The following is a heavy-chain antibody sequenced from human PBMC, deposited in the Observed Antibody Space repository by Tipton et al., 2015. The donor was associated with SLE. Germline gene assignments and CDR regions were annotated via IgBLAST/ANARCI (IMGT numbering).Heavy chain of an antibody. CDR2: IYYSGST. V-gene: IGHV4-39*01. CDR1: GGSISSSSYY. D-gene: IGHD3-22*01. J-gene: IGHJ3*02. CDR3: ARHPLRSMIATPDAFDI. Sequence: TLSLTCTVSGGSISSSSYYWGWIRQPPGKGLEWIGSIYYSGSTYYNPSLKSRVTISVDTSKNQFPLKLSSVTAADTAVYYCARHPLRSMIATPDAFDIWGQGTMVTVSS.